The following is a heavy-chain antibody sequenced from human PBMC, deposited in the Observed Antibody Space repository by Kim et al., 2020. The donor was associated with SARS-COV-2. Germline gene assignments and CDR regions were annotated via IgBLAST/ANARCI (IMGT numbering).Heavy chain of an antibody. Sequence: GGSLRLSCAASGFSFSNYAMTWVRQAPGKGLEWVSTISSSSGSIHYADSVKGRLTISRDDSKNTLYLQMNSLRDEDTAVYYCAKDRVLQSCYFGMDVWG. V-gene: IGHV3-23*01. CDR2: ISSSSGSI. CDR1: GFSFSNYA. CDR3: AKDRVLQSCYFGMDV. D-gene: IGHD2-8*02. J-gene: IGHJ6*02.